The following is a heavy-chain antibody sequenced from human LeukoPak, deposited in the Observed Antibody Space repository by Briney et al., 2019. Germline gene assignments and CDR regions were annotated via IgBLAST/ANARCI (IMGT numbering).Heavy chain of an antibody. D-gene: IGHD6-13*01. CDR3: ARGIIAAAGNRGFDY. V-gene: IGHV1-69*05. Sequence: ASVKVSSKASGGTFSSYAISWVRQAPGQGLEWMGGIIPIFGTANYAQKFQGRVTITTDESTSTAYMELSSLRSDDTAVYYCARGIIAAAGNRGFDYWGQGTLVTVSS. CDR1: GGTFSSYA. J-gene: IGHJ4*02. CDR2: IIPIFGTA.